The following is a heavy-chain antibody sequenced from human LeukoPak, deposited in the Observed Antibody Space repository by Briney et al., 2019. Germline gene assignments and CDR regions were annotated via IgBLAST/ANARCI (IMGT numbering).Heavy chain of an antibody. V-gene: IGHV3-30*02. J-gene: IGHJ5*01. Sequence: PGRSLRLSCAASGFSFSGYGIHWVRQAPGKGLEWVAFIGYDGSNKYHADSVKGRFTISRDNSKNTLYLQMNSLRVEDTAVYYCGKRSEGSSVYGIDSWGQGTLVTVSS. CDR3: GKRSEGSSVYGIDS. CDR1: GFSFSGYG. D-gene: IGHD6-19*01. CDR2: IGYDGSNK.